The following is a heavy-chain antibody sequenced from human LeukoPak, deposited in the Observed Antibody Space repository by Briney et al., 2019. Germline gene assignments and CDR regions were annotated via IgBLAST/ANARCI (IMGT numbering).Heavy chain of an antibody. V-gene: IGHV3-48*03. J-gene: IGHJ6*02. CDR3: ARVAAADPYYYGMDV. Sequence: PGGSLRLSCAASGFTFSSYEMNWVRQGPGKGLEWVSYISSSGSTIYYADSVKGRFTISRDNAKNSLYLQMNSLRAEDTAVYYCARVAAADPYYYGMDVWGQGTTVTVSS. CDR2: ISSSGSTI. CDR1: GFTFSSYE. D-gene: IGHD6-13*01.